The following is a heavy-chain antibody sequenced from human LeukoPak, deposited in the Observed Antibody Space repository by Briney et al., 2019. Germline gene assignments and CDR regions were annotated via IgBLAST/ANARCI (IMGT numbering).Heavy chain of an antibody. Sequence: AGSLRLSCVASEFTFSDYAMSWVWQAHGRGLEWVSAITGSGGSTYYADSVKGRSTIPRNNSRNTLYLQINSWRADDTAVYYCAKGKDCWGQGTLVTVSS. CDR3: AKGKDC. J-gene: IGHJ4*02. V-gene: IGHV3-23*01. CDR1: EFTFSDYA. CDR2: ITGSGGST.